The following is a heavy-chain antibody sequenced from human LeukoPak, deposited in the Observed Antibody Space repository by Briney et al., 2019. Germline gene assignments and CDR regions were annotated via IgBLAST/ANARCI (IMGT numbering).Heavy chain of an antibody. Sequence: GRSLRLSCAASGFTFSSHALHWVRQAPGKGLEWVAVISYDGSNKYYTDSVKGRFTISRDNSKNTLYLQMNSLRAEDTAVYYCASSDYDYVWQRVDYWGQGTLVTVSS. J-gene: IGHJ4*02. CDR3: ASSDYDYVWQRVDY. CDR2: ISYDGSNK. V-gene: IGHV3-30*04. CDR1: GFTFSSHA. D-gene: IGHD3-16*01.